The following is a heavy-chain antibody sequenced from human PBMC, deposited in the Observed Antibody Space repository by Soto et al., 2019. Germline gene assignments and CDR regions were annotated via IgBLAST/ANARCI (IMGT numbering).Heavy chain of an antibody. Sequence: QLQLVQSGAEVKKPGASVEVSCKASGYTFTSYDINWVRQATGQGLEWMGWMNPNSGNTGYAQKFRGRVTMTRNTSISTAYMELSSLRSEDTAVYYCARVRYSSSHNWFDPWGQGTLDTVSS. J-gene: IGHJ5*02. CDR1: GYTFTSYD. V-gene: IGHV1-8*01. CDR2: MNPNSGNT. D-gene: IGHD6-6*01. CDR3: ARVRYSSSHNWFDP.